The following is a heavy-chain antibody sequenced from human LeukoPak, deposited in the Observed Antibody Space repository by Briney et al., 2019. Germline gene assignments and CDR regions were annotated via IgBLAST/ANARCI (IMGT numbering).Heavy chain of an antibody. J-gene: IGHJ6*02. Sequence: GGSLRLSCAASGFTFRNYYMHWVRQAPGKGLEWVAVISLDGNNEYYADSVKGRFSLSRDNSMNTLYLQLNSLRTEDTAMYYCARGWDQLGYCSGDSCHSMDVWGQGTTVTVSS. CDR3: ARGWDQLGYCSGDSCHSMDV. V-gene: IGHV3-30-3*01. D-gene: IGHD2-15*01. CDR1: GFTFRNYY. CDR2: ISLDGNNE.